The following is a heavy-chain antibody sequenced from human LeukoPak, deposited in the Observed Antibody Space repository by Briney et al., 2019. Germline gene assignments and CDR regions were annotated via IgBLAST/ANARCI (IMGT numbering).Heavy chain of an antibody. D-gene: IGHD3-16*01. V-gene: IGHV3-21*01. J-gene: IGHJ3*02. Sequence: PGGSLRLSCAASGFTFSSYSMNWVRQAPGKGLEWVSSISSSSSYIYYADSVKGRFTISRDNAKNSLYLQMNSLRAEDTAVYYCARDGGYDYVWGSPRGAFDIWGQGKMVTVSS. CDR3: ARDGGYDYVWGSPRGAFDI. CDR1: GFTFSSYS. CDR2: ISSSSSYI.